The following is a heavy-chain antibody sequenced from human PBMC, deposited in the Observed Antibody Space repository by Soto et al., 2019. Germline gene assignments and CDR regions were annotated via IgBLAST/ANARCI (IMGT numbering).Heavy chain of an antibody. CDR1: GFTFSSYA. D-gene: IGHD2-2*01. J-gene: IGHJ4*02. CDR2: ISYDGSNK. V-gene: IGHV3-30-3*01. CDR3: ARSPLPAAAFDY. Sequence: SLRLSCAASGFTFSSYAMHWVRQAPGKGLEWVAVISYDGSNKYYADSVKGRFTISRDNSKNTLYLQMNSLRAEDTAVYYCARSPLPAAAFDYWGQGTLVTVSS.